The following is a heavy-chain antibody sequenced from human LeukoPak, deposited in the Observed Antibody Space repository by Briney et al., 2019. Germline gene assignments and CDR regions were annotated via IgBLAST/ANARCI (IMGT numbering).Heavy chain of an antibody. CDR2: MNQLGNEK. D-gene: IGHD3-16*01. CDR1: TFTFSTYW. J-gene: IGHJ4*02. Sequence: GGSLRVSYAASTFTFSTYWMSWVRQAPGKGPEWVAYMNQLGNEKNYLDSVKGRFTISRDNAKNSLYLQITSLRVEDTAVYYCARGTYYYEFWGQGTLVTVSS. V-gene: IGHV3-7*04. CDR3: ARGTYYYEF.